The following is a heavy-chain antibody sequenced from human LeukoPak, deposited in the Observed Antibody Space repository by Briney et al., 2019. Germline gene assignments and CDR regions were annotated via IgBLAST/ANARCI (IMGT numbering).Heavy chain of an antibody. CDR1: GGSFSGYY. CDR3: ARGNYDYVWGSYRPYPSYYFDY. D-gene: IGHD3-16*02. Sequence: SGTLSLTCAVYGGSFSGYYWSWIRQPPGKGLEWIGEINHSGSTNYNPSLKSRVTISVDTSKNQFSLKLSSVTAADTAVYYCARGNYDYVWGSYRPYPSYYFDYWGQGTLVTVSS. CDR2: INHSGST. J-gene: IGHJ4*02. V-gene: IGHV4-34*01.